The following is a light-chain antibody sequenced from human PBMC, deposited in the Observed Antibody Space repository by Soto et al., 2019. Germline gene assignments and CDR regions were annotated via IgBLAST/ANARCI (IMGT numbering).Light chain of an antibody. Sequence: QSALTQPASVSGSHGQSITISCTGTSSDVGGYNYVSWYQQHPGKAPKLMIYDVSNRPSGVSNRFSGSKSGNTASLTISGLQAEDEADCYCSSYTSSSLYVFGTGTKLTVL. CDR2: DVS. V-gene: IGLV2-14*01. J-gene: IGLJ1*01. CDR1: SSDVGGYNY. CDR3: SSYTSSSLYV.